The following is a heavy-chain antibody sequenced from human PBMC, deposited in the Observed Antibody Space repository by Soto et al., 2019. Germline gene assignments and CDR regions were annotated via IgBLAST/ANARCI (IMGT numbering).Heavy chain of an antibody. CDR3: ASPPGEQLVGDP. J-gene: IGHJ5*02. D-gene: IGHD6-6*01. V-gene: IGHV3-21*01. CDR1: GFTFSSYS. CDR2: ISSSSSYI. Sequence: EVQLVESGGGLVKPGGSLRLSCAASGFTFSSYSMNWVRQAPGKGLEWVSSISSSSSYIYYADSVKGRFTISRDNAKNSLYLQMNSLRAEDTAVYYCASPPGEQLVGDPWGQGTLVTVSS.